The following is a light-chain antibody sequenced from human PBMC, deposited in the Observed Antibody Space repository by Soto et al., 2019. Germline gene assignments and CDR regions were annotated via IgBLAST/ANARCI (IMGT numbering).Light chain of an antibody. CDR2: KAS. J-gene: IGKJ1*01. Sequence: DIQMTQSPSTLSASVGDRVTITCRASQSISSWLAWYQQKPGQAPKLLIYKASTLQSGVPSRFSGSGSGTEFILAISSLQPDDSATSSCQQYNDNWTFGQGTKVDIK. CDR1: QSISSW. CDR3: QQYNDNWT. V-gene: IGKV1-5*03.